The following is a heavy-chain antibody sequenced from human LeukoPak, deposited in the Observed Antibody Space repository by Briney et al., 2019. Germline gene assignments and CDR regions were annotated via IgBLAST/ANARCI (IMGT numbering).Heavy chain of an antibody. J-gene: IGHJ5*02. Sequence: PSQTLSLTCTVSGGSLSSGGYYWSWIRQHPGTGLEWVGYIYYSGSTYYNPSLKSRVTISVDTSKNQFSLKLSSVTAAGTAVYYCARLAVGSSTSGNWFDPWGQGTLVTVSS. D-gene: IGHD2-2*01. CDR2: IYYSGST. CDR3: ARLAVGSSTSGNWFDP. CDR1: GGSLSSGGYY. V-gene: IGHV4-31*03.